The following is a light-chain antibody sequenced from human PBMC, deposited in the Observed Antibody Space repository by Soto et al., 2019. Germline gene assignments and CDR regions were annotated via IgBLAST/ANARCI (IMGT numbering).Light chain of an antibody. J-gene: IGLJ1*01. V-gene: IGLV2-23*01. Sequence: QSALTQPASVSGSPGQSITISCTGTSSDVGSYNLVSWYQQHPGKAPKLMIYEGSKRPSGVSNRFSGSKSGNTASLTISGLQAEDEADYYCCSYAGSRSVLGTGTKLTVL. CDR1: SSDVGSYNL. CDR3: CSYAGSRSV. CDR2: EGS.